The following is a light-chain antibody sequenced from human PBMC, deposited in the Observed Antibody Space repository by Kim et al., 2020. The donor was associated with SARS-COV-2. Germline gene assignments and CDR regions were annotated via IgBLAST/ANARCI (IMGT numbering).Light chain of an antibody. CDR2: GKN. V-gene: IGLV3-19*01. Sequence: LGQTVRITCPGDSRRSYYASWYQQKPGQAPVLVIYGKNNRPSGIPDRFSGSSSGNTASLTITGAQAEDEADYYCNSRDSSGNHLGVFGGGTQLTVL. CDR3: NSRDSSGNHLGV. J-gene: IGLJ2*01. CDR1: SRRSYY.